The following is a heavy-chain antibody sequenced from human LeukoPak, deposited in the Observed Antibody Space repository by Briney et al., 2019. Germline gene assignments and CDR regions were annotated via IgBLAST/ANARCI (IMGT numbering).Heavy chain of an antibody. V-gene: IGHV3-23*01. J-gene: IGHJ4*02. Sequence: SGGSVRLPCAASGLPFSSHAMHWARQAPGKGLEWGLIISGSGGNTYYADSVKGRYHISRDNCKNTLYGEESSLRAEDAAVYYCAKNRGDWNYVDFDYWGQGTLVTVSS. CDR3: AKNRGDWNYVDFDY. D-gene: IGHD1-7*01. CDR1: GLPFSSHA. CDR2: ISGSGGNT.